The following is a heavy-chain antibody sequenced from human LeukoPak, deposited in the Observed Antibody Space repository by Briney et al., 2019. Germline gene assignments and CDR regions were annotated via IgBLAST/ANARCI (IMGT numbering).Heavy chain of an antibody. CDR1: GYTLTELS. Sequence: ASVKVSCKVSGYTLTELSMHWARQAPGKGLEWMGGFDPEDGETIYAQKFQGRVTMTEDTSTDTAYMELSSLRSEDTAVYYCATLGRYSSGWYTSDYWGQGTLVTVSS. CDR3: ATLGRYSSGWYTSDY. D-gene: IGHD6-19*01. J-gene: IGHJ4*02. CDR2: FDPEDGET. V-gene: IGHV1-24*01.